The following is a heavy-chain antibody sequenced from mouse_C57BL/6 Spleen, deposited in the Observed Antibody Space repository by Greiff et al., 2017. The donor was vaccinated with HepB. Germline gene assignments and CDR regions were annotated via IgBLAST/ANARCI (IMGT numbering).Heavy chain of an antibody. CDR1: GYAFSSSW. CDR3: AGTITTGNFDY. CDR2: IYPGDGDT. V-gene: IGHV1-82*01. J-gene: IGHJ2*01. Sequence: VQLQESGPELVKPGASVKISCKASGYAFSSSWMNWVKQRPGKGLEWIGRIYPGDGDTNYNGKFKGKATLTADKSSSTAYMQLSSLTSEDSAVYFCAGTITTGNFDYWGQGTTLTVSS. D-gene: IGHD1-1*01.